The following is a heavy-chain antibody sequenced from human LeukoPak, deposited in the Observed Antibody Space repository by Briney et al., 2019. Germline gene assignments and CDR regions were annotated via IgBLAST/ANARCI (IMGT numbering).Heavy chain of an antibody. Sequence: ASVKVSCKASGYTFTSYHLHWVRQAPGQGLEWMGWINPKKGDTSYVKKFQGRVIMTRDTSVSSAYMELNSLRSDDTAVYYCARDKSDCRDDRCYSKRNDYWGQGTLVSVSS. D-gene: IGHD2-15*01. CDR2: INPKKGDT. V-gene: IGHV1-2*02. CDR1: GYTFTSYH. J-gene: IGHJ4*02. CDR3: ARDKSDCRDDRCYSKRNDY.